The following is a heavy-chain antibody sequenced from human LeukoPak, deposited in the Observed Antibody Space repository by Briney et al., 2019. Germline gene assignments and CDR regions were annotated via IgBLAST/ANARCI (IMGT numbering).Heavy chain of an antibody. V-gene: IGHV3-21*04. CDR3: ARDHGGAVGY. D-gene: IGHD2-21*01. CDR1: GFIFSSYS. Sequence: PGGSLRLSCAASGFIFSSYSMNRVRQAPGKGLEWVSSITSSSSYIYYADSVKGRFTISRDNSKNTLYLQMNSLRAEDTAVYYCARDHGGAVGYWGQGTLVTVSS. J-gene: IGHJ4*02. CDR2: ITSSSSYI.